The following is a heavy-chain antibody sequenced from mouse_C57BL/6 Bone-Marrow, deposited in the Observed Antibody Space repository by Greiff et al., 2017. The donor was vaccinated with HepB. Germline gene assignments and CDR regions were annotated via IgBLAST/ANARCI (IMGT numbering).Heavy chain of an antibody. CDR3: ARCPYYYGSSYLFAY. CDR2: IGPGSGST. Sequence: QVQLQQSGAELVKPGASVKISCKASGYTFTDYYINWVKQRPGQGLEWIGKIGPGSGSTYYNEKFKGKATLTADKSSSTAYMQLSSLTSEDSAVYFCARCPYYYGSSYLFAYWGQGTLVTVSA. D-gene: IGHD1-1*01. CDR1: GYTFTDYY. V-gene: IGHV1-77*01. J-gene: IGHJ3*01.